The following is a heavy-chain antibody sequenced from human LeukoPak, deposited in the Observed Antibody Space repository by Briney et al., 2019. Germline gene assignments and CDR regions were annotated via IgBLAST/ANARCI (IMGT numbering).Heavy chain of an antibody. CDR3: ARDTGSSSTDF. Sequence: SETLSLTCTVSGGSIISSTYHWGWIRQPPGQGLEWIGTIHYSGNTYFNPSLKSRISMSVDTSKNQVSLTVTSVTAADTAVYYCARDTGSSSTDFWAQGLLVTVSS. J-gene: IGHJ4*02. V-gene: IGHV4-39*07. CDR2: IHYSGNT. D-gene: IGHD6-6*01. CDR1: GGSIISSTYH.